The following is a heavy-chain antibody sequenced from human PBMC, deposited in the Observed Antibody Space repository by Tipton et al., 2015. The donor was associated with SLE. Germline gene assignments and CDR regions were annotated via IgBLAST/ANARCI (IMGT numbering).Heavy chain of an antibody. CDR3: ARATPITVYAMAY. Sequence: TLSNYWMSWVRQAPGKGLEWVANIKDDGSEKNYVDSVTGRFTISRDNAKESLYLQMNSLRAEDTAVSYCARATPITVYAMAYWIQRTVVTVFS. CDR1: TLSNYW. J-gene: IGHJ4*02. V-gene: IGHV3-7*01. D-gene: IGHD2-8*01. CDR2: IKDDGSEK.